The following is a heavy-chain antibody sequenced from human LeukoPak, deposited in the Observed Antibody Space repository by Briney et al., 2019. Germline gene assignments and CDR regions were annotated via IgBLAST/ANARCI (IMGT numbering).Heavy chain of an antibody. CDR3: ARGGLLWFEGWFDP. D-gene: IGHD3-10*01. CDR2: IYYSGST. J-gene: IGHJ5*02. Sequence: SETLSLTCTVSGGSISNYYWSWIRQPPGKGLEWIGYIYYSGSTNYNPSLKSRVTISVDTSKNQFSLKLRSVTAADTAVYYCARGGLLWFEGWFDPWGQGTLVTVSS. CDR1: GGSISNYY. V-gene: IGHV4-59*01.